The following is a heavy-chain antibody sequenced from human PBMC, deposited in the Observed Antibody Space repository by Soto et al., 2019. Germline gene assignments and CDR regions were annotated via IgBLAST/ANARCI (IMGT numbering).Heavy chain of an antibody. V-gene: IGHV1-18*01. D-gene: IGHD5-12*01. CDR3: AREGVAPYYYHGMDV. Sequence: QVQLVQSGAEVKKPGASVKVSCKASGYTFTRSGISWVRQAPGQGLEWMGWISTYNGATNYAQTFQDRVTMTPDTSTSTAYMELRSLRSDDTAVYYCAREGVAPYYYHGMDVWGQGTPVSVSS. CDR2: ISTYNGAT. CDR1: GYTFTRSG. J-gene: IGHJ6*02.